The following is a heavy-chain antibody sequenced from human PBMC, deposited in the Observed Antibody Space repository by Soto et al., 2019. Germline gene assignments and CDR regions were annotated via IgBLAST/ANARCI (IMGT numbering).Heavy chain of an antibody. CDR1: GFTFSSYA. CDR2: ISGSGGST. Sequence: EVQLLESGGDLVQPGGSLRLSCAASGFTFSSYAMSWVRQAPGKGLEWVSAISGSGGSTFYTDSVKGRFTISRDNSKNTLDLQMNSLGADDTAVYYCVIDQQRVQPYWGQGTLVTVSS. V-gene: IGHV3-23*01. D-gene: IGHD6-13*01. CDR3: VIDQQRVQPY. J-gene: IGHJ4*02.